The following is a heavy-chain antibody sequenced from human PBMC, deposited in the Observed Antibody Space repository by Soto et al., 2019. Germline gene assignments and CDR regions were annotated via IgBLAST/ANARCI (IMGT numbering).Heavy chain of an antibody. CDR2: IWYDGSNK. J-gene: IGHJ4*02. D-gene: IGHD3-9*01. V-gene: IGHV3-33*01. CDR1: GFTFSSYG. Sequence: PGGSLRLSCAASGFTFSSYGMHWVRQAPGKGLEWVAVIWYDGSNKYYADSVKGRFTISRDNSKNTLYLQMNSLRAEDTAVYYCARDRSPLRYFDWLLILDYWGQGTLVTVSS. CDR3: ARDRSPLRYFDWLLILDY.